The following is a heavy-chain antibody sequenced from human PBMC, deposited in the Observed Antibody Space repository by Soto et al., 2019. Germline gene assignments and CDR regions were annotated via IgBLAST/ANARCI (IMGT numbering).Heavy chain of an antibody. CDR2: IYYSGST. D-gene: IGHD6-6*01. V-gene: IGHV4-39*01. J-gene: IGHJ4*02. CDR3: ARHEQLSRIFDY. Sequence: SETLSLTCTVSGGSISSSSYYWGWIRQPPGKGLEWIGSIYYSGSTYYNPSLKSRVTISVDTSKNQFSLKLSSVTAADTAVYYCARHEQLSRIFDYWGQGTLVTVSS. CDR1: GGSISSSSYY.